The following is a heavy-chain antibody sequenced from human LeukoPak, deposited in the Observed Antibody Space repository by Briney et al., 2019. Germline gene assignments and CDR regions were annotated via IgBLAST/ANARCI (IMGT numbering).Heavy chain of an antibody. D-gene: IGHD2-8*01. CDR2: INHSGST. CDR1: GGSFSGYY. CDR3: ARGGLMVYAVRVQNDVFDI. V-gene: IGHV4-34*01. Sequence: PSETLSFTCAVYGGSFSGYYWSWIRQPPGKGLEWIGEINHSGSTNYNPSLKSRVTISVDTSKNQFSLKLSSMTAADTAVYYCARGGLMVYAVRVQNDVFDIWGQGTMVTVSS. J-gene: IGHJ3*02.